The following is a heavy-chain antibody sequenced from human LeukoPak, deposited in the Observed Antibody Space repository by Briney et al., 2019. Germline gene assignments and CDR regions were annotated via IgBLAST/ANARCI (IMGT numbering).Heavy chain of an antibody. CDR1: GFTFSSYW. CDR2: ISFDGSNK. J-gene: IGHJ4*02. CDR3: AKVGYSYGSTIDY. Sequence: GGSLRLSCAASGFTFSSYWMHWVRQAPGKGLEWVSVISFDGSNKYYADSVKGRFTISRDNSKNTLYLQMNSLRAEDTAVYYCAKVGYSYGSTIDYWGQGTLVTVSS. D-gene: IGHD5-18*01. V-gene: IGHV3-30*18.